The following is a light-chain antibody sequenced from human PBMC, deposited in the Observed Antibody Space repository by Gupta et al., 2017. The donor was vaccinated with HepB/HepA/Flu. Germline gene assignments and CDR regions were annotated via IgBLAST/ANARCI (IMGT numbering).Light chain of an antibody. Sequence: QSALTQPASVSGSPGQWITLSCTGSSSDLGIYNYISWFQPHPAKAPKVVISNVHDRPSGVANRFSGSKSGNTASLIISGLPAEDEADYYCRSYTSSGTWVFGGGTKLTVL. CDR1: SSDLGIYNY. CDR3: RSYTSSGTWV. V-gene: IGLV2-14*03. CDR2: NVH. J-gene: IGLJ3*02.